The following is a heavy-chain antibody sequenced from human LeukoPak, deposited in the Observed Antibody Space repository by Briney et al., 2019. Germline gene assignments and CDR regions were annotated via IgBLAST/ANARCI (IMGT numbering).Heavy chain of an antibody. V-gene: IGHV3-48*03. CDR3: AKDFGDYCSSGSCSQPNY. D-gene: IGHD2-15*01. Sequence: PGGSLRLSCAAPGFTFSSYEMNWVRQAPGKGLEWVSYISSSGSTIYYADSVKGRFTTSRDNSKNTLYLQMNSLRAEDTAVYYCAKDFGDYCSSGSCSQPNYWGQGTLVTVSS. J-gene: IGHJ4*02. CDR2: ISSSGSTI. CDR1: GFTFSSYE.